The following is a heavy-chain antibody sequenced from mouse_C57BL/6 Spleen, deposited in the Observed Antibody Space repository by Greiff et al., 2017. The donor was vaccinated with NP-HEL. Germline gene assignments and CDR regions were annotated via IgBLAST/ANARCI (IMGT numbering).Heavy chain of an antibody. CDR2: INPNNGGT. CDR1: GYTFTDYY. V-gene: IGHV1-26*01. Sequence: VQLQQSGPELVKPGASVKISCKASGYTFTDYYMNWVKQSHGKSLEWIGAINPNNGGTSYNQKFKGKATLTVDKSSSTAYMELRSLTSEDSAVYYCARSAQALYYYAMDYWGQGTSVTVSS. CDR3: ARSAQALYYYAMDY. J-gene: IGHJ4*01. D-gene: IGHD3-2*02.